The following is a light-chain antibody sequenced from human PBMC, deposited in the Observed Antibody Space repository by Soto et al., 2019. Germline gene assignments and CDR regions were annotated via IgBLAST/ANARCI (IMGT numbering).Light chain of an antibody. V-gene: IGKV3-20*01. CDR2: WAS. CDR1: QSGSSY. CDR3: QQYGSSPGT. Sequence: VMTQSPATLSVSPGERATLSGRASQSGSSYLAWYQQKPGQAPRLLISWASSRATGIPDRFSGSGSGTDFTLTSSRLEPEDFAVYYCQQYGSSPGTFGQGTKVDIK. J-gene: IGKJ1*01.